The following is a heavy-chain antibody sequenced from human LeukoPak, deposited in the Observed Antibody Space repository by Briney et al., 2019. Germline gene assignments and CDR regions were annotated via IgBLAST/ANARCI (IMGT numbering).Heavy chain of an antibody. CDR1: GGSISSSSYY. D-gene: IGHD3-22*01. J-gene: IGHJ3*02. Sequence: SETLSLTCTVSGGSISSSSYYWGWIRQPPGKGLEWIGSIYYSGSTYYNPSLKSRVTISVDTSKNQFSLKLSSVTAADTAVYYCARHYYDSAFDIWGQGTMVTVSS. V-gene: IGHV4-39*01. CDR3: ARHYYDSAFDI. CDR2: IYYSGST.